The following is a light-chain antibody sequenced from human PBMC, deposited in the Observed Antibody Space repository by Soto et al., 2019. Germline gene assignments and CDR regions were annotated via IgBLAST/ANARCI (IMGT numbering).Light chain of an antibody. J-gene: IGKJ1*01. CDR3: MQTLQTPWT. CDR1: XXXLQSNGNNY. Sequence: DLVMTQSPLSLPVAPXXXXXXXXXXXXXXLQSNGNNYLDWYLQKPGQSPQLLIYLGSYRASGVPDRFSGSGSGSDFTLIISRVEAEDVGVYYCMQTLQTPWTFGQGTKVDIK. CDR2: LGS. V-gene: IGKV2-28*01.